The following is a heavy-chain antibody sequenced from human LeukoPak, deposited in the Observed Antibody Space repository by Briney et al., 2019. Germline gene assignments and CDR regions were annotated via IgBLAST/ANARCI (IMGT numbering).Heavy chain of an antibody. V-gene: IGHV3-7*01. Sequence: GGSLRLSCAASGFTFSSYWMSWVRQAPGKGLEWVAKIKQDGSEKYYVDSVKGRFTISRDNAKNSLYLQMNSLRAEDTAVYYCARETPDWNYGPTYYMDVWGKGTTVTVSS. D-gene: IGHD1-7*01. CDR1: GFTFSSYW. CDR2: IKQDGSEK. J-gene: IGHJ6*03. CDR3: ARETPDWNYGPTYYMDV.